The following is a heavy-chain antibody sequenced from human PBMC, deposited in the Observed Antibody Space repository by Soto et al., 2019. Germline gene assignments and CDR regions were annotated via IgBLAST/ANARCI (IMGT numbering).Heavy chain of an antibody. J-gene: IGHJ4*02. CDR3: ADLSSYCTSCNCD. D-gene: IGHD2-8*01. CDR2: IGTSAST. Sequence: DVRLLESGGGLVQPGGSLRLSCAASGFTFSSYSMSWVRQAPGKGLEWVSTIGTSASTYYGDSVRGRFTISRDNSRNTLYLQMNSLRAEDTAVYYCADLSSYCTSCNCDSGQGTLVTVSS. CDR1: GFTFSSYS. V-gene: IGHV3-23*01.